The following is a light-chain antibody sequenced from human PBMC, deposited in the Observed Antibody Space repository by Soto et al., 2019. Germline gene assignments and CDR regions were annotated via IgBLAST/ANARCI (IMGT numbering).Light chain of an antibody. CDR2: EVS. V-gene: IGLV2-8*01. CDR1: SSDVGGYNY. CDR3: SSYAGSNTHYV. J-gene: IGLJ1*01. Sequence: QSALTQPPSASGSPGQSVTISCTGTSSDVGGYNYVSWYQQNPGKAPKLMIYEVSKRPSGVPDRFSGSKSGNTASLTVSGLQAEDEADYYCSSYAGSNTHYVFGTGTKVTVL.